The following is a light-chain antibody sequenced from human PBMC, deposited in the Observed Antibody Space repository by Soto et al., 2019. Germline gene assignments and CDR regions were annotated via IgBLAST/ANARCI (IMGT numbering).Light chain of an antibody. CDR3: QHYHNWPPWT. J-gene: IGKJ1*01. CDR1: QGVNSN. CDR2: GAS. V-gene: IGKV3-15*01. Sequence: VMTQSPATLSVSPGERATISCRASQGVNSNLAWYQQKPGQAPRLLIFGASTRATGIPARFSGSGSGTEYTLTISSLQSEDFAVYYCQHYHNWPPWTFGQGTKVEIK.